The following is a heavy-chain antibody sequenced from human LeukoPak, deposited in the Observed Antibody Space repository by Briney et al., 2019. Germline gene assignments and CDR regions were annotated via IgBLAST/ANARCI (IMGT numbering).Heavy chain of an antibody. V-gene: IGHV3-7*01. CDR3: ARDTYYYGSGSYFFDY. D-gene: IGHD3-10*01. Sequence: GGSLRLSCAASGFTFSNYWMSWVRQAPGKGLEWVANIEQDGGEKYYVDSVKGRFTISRDNAKNSLYLQMNSLRAEDTAVYYCARDTYYYGSGSYFFDYWGQGTLVTVSS. J-gene: IGHJ4*02. CDR1: GFTFSNYW. CDR2: IEQDGGEK.